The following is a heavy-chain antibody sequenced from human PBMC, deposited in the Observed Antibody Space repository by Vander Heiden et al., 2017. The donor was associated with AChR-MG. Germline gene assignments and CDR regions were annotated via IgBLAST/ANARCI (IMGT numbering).Heavy chain of an antibody. CDR3: ARVRCSGGSCYGYFQH. CDR1: GFTFSSNG. Sequence: QVPLVESGGGVVQPGRSPRPSCAASGFTFSSNGMHWVRQAPGKGLEWVAVIWYDGSNKYYADSVKGRFTISRDNSKNTLYLQMNSLRAEDTAVYYCARVRCSGGSCYGYFQHWGQGTLVTVSS. V-gene: IGHV3-33*01. D-gene: IGHD2-15*01. CDR2: IWYDGSNK. J-gene: IGHJ1*01.